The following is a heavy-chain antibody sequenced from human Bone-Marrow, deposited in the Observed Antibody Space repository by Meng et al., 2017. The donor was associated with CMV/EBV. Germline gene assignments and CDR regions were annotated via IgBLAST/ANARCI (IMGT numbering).Heavy chain of an antibody. CDR3: AREQDLEATGANGFDV. D-gene: IGHD5-12*01. CDR1: GFTFSSYA. J-gene: IGHJ3*01. CDR2: ISYDGSNK. V-gene: IGHV3-30*04. Sequence: GGSLRLSCAASGFTFSSYAMHWVRQAPGKGLEWVAVISYDGSNKYYADSVKGRFTISRDNAKNSLYLQMNSLRVEDTAVYYCAREQDLEATGANGFDVWGQGTMVTVPS.